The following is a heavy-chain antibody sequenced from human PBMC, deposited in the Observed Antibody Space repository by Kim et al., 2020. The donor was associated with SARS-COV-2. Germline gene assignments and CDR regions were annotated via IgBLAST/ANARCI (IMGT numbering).Heavy chain of an antibody. V-gene: IGHV1-2*06. D-gene: IGHD6-19*01. J-gene: IGHJ4*02. CDR2: INPNSGGT. CDR1: GYTFTGYY. CDR3: ARPPAHSSGWYG. Sequence: ASVKVSCKASGYTFTGYYMHWVRQAPGQGLEWMGRINPNSGGTNYAQKFQGRVTMTRDTSISTAYMELSRLRSDDTAVYYCARPPAHSSGWYGWGQGTLVTVSS.